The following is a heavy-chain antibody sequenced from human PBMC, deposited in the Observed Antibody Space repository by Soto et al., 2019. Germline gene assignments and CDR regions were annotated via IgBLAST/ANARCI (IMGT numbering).Heavy chain of an antibody. V-gene: IGHV1-18*01. CDR2: ISAHNGNT. J-gene: IGHJ4*02. CDR1: GYDFTTYG. CDR3: ARGRHGDY. Sequence: QVHLVQSGAEVKKPGASVKVSCKGSGYDFTTYGITWVRQAPGQGLEWMAWISAHNGNTDYAQKLQGRVTVTRDTSTSTAYMELRRLRSDDTAMYYCARGRHGDYWGQGALVTVSS.